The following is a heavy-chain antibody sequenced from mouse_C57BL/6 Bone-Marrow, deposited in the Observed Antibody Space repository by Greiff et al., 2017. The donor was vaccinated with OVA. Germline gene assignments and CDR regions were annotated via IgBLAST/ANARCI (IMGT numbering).Heavy chain of an antibody. Sequence: VQLQQSGPELVKPGASVKISCKASGYSFTGYYMNWVKQSPEKSLEWIGEINPSTGGTTYNQKFKAKATLTVDKSSSTAYMQLKSLTSVDSAVSGCARGGTSPFAYWGQGTLVTVSA. CDR2: INPSTGGT. V-gene: IGHV1-42*01. CDR3: ARGGTSPFAY. J-gene: IGHJ3*01. D-gene: IGHD4-1*01. CDR1: GYSFTGYY.